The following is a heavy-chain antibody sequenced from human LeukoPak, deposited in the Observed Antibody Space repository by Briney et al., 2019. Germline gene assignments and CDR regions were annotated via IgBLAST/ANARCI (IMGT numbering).Heavy chain of an antibody. D-gene: IGHD6-19*01. J-gene: IGHJ4*02. CDR3: AKGGYSSGWRNYFDY. CDR1: GFTFSSYG. Sequence: PGESLRLSCAASGFTFSSYGITWVRQAPGKGLEWVSTISATGGSTYYADSVKGRFTISRDNSKDTLYLQMNSLRAEDTAVYYCAKGGYSSGWRNYFDYWGQGTLVTVSS. CDR2: ISATGGST. V-gene: IGHV3-23*01.